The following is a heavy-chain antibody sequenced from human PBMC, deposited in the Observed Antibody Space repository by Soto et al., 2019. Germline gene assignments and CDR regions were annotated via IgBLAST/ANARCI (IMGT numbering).Heavy chain of an antibody. CDR3: ARSDRITIFGVVIPSGFDP. V-gene: IGHV4-30-4*01. Sequence: NPSETLSLTCTVSGGSISSGDYYWSWIRQPPGKGLEWIGYIYYSGSTYYNPSLKSRVTISVDTSKNQFSLKLSSVTAADTAVYYCARSDRITIFGVVIPSGFDPWGQGTLVTVSS. J-gene: IGHJ5*02. CDR1: GGSISSGDYY. D-gene: IGHD3-3*01. CDR2: IYYSGST.